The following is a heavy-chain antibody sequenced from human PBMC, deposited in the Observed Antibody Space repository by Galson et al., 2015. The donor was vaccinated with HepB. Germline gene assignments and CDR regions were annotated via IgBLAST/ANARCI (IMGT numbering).Heavy chain of an antibody. J-gene: IGHJ1*01. CDR2: IYYSGNT. D-gene: IGHD5-24*01. CDR3: AGELEMASLSYFLH. V-gene: IGHV4-39*01. CDR1: GGSISSSSYY. Sequence: SETLSLTCTVSGGSISSSSYYWGWIRQPPGRGLEWIGSIYYSGNTYYNPSLKSRVTISVDTSKNQFSLKLSSVTAADTAVYYCAGELEMASLSYFLHWGQGTLVTVSS.